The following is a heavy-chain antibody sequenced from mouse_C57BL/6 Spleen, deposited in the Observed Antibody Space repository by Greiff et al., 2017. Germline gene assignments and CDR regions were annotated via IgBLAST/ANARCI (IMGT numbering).Heavy chain of an antibody. J-gene: IGHJ1*03. V-gene: IGHV1-85*01. D-gene: IGHD1-1*01. Sequence: VKLQESGPELVKPGASVKLSCKASGYTFTSYDINWVKQRPGQGLEWIGWIYPRDGSTKYNEKFKGKATLTVDTSSSTAYMELHGLTSEESAVYFCARFDYYGSSYYFDVWGTAPTAPVS. CDR3: ARFDYYGSSYYFDV. CDR1: GYTFTSYD. CDR2: IYPRDGST.